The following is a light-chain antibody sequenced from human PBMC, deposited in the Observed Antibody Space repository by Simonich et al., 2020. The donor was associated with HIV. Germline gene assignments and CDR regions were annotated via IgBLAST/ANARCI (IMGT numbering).Light chain of an antibody. CDR2: YAS. J-gene: IGKJ4*01. CDR1: QSLGNN. V-gene: IGKV6-21*02. Sequence: EIVLTQSPDFQSVTPNEKVTITCRASQSLGNNLHWYQQTPDQSPKLLIEYASQSISGVPSRFSGSGSGTEFTLTISSLQPEDFATYYCQQANIFPLTFGGGTKVEIK. CDR3: QQANIFPLT.